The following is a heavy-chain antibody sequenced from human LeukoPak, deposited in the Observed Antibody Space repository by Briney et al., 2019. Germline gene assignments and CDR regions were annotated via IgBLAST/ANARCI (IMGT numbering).Heavy chain of an antibody. Sequence: WGSLRLSCAASGLTFSSYAMSWVRQAPGKGLEWVAAISGSGCSTYYAHSVKGWFTISRDNSKNTLYLQMNSLRAEVTAVYYCAKRYSAVTTAYGMDVWGQGTTVTVSS. CDR2: ISGSGCST. J-gene: IGHJ6*02. D-gene: IGHD4-17*01. CDR3: AKRYSAVTTAYGMDV. V-gene: IGHV3-23*01. CDR1: GLTFSSYA.